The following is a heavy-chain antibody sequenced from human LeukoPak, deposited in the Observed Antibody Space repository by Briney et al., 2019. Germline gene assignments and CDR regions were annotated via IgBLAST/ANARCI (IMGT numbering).Heavy chain of an antibody. V-gene: IGHV3-11*01. D-gene: IGHD4-17*01. CDR1: GFTFSDYY. CDR3: ARDWVRDYGDYASDY. J-gene: IGHJ4*02. CDR2: ISSSGSTI. Sequence: GGSLRLSCAASGFTFSDYYVSWIRQAPGKGLEWVSYISSSGSTIYYADSVKGRFTISRDNAKNSLYLQMNSLRAEDTAVYYCARDWVRDYGDYASDYWGQGTLVTVSS.